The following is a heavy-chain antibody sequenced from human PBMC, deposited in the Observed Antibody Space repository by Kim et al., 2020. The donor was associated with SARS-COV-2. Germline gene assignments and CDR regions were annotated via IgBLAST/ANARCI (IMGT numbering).Heavy chain of an antibody. J-gene: IGHJ4*02. D-gene: IGHD6-6*01. CDR3: ARAAGIAARPGYFDY. V-gene: IGHV3-30*01. Sequence: SGKGRFTISRDNSKNTLYLQMNSLRAEDTAVYYCARAAGIAARPGYFDYWGQGTLVTVSS.